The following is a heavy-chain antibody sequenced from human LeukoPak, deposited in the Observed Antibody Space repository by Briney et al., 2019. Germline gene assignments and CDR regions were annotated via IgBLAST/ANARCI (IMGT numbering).Heavy chain of an antibody. V-gene: IGHV3-21*01. CDR1: GFTFSSYS. Sequence: PGGSLRLSCAASGFTFSSYSMNWVRQAPGKGLEWVSSISSSSSSYIYYADSVKGRFTISRDNAKNSVYLQMNSLRAEDTAVYYCAKSGVVVAALERGVANWFGRWGQGTRVTVSS. CDR2: ISSSSSSYI. J-gene: IGHJ5*02. D-gene: IGHD2-15*01. CDR3: AKSGVVVAALERGVANWFGR.